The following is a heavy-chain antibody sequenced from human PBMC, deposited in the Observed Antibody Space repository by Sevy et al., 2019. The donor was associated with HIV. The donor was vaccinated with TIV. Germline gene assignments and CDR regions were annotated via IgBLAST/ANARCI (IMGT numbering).Heavy chain of an antibody. CDR1: GGSFSGYY. V-gene: IGHV4-34*01. J-gene: IGHJ4*02. CDR3: ARGGMYSSGLRY. CDR2: INHSGST. Sequence: SETLSLTCAVYGGSFSGYYWSWIRQPPGKGLEWIGEINHSGSTNYNPSLKSRVTISADTSKNQFSLKLSSVTAADTAVYYCARGGMYSSGLRYWGQGTLVTVSS. D-gene: IGHD6-19*01.